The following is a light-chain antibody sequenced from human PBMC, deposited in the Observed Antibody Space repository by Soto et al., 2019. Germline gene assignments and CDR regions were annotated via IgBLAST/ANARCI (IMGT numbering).Light chain of an antibody. Sequence: QSALTQPASVSGSPGQSITIPCTGTGSSLGSYNYVSWYQQHPGKVPKLIISDVGDRPSGVSDRFSGSKSGNTASLTISGLQAEDEADYYCSSYTTTNPWVFGGGTKLTVL. CDR3: SSYTTTNPWV. J-gene: IGLJ3*02. CDR2: DVG. V-gene: IGLV2-14*03. CDR1: GSSLGSYNY.